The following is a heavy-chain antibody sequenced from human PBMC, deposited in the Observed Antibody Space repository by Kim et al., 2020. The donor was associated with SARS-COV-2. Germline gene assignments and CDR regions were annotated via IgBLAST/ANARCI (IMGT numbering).Heavy chain of an antibody. CDR2: ISAYNGNT. Sequence: ASVKVSCKASGYTFTSYGISWVRQAPGQGLEWMGWISAYNGNTNYAQKLQGRVTMTTDTSTSTAYMELRSLRSDDTAVYYCARQPDLPLRYFDWSRLGRATYFDYWGQGTLVTVSS. CDR3: ARQPDLPLRYFDWSRLGRATYFDY. V-gene: IGHV1-18*01. D-gene: IGHD3-9*01. J-gene: IGHJ4*02. CDR1: GYTFTSYG.